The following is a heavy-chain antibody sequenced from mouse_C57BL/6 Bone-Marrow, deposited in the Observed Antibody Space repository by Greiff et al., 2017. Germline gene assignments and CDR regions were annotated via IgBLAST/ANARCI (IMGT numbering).Heavy chain of an antibody. D-gene: IGHD2-1*01. CDR2: ISGGGGNT. Sequence: EVKLVESGGGLVKPGGSLKLSCAASGFTFSSYTMSWVRQTPEKRLEWVATISGGGGNTYYPDSVKGRFTISRYNAKNTQYLQMSSLRSEDTALYYCARRDGNSAWFAYWGQGTLVTVSA. V-gene: IGHV5-9*01. CDR3: ARRDGNSAWFAY. CDR1: GFTFSSYT. J-gene: IGHJ3*01.